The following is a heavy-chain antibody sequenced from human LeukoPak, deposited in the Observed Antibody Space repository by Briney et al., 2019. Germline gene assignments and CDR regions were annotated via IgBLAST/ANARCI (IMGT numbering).Heavy chain of an antibody. V-gene: IGHV4-4*07. Sequence: SETLSLTCTVSGGSISSYYWSWIRQPAGKGLEWIGRIYTSGSTNYNPSLKSRVTISVDTSKNQFSLKLSSVTAADTAVYYCARHDYVWGSYRYPNWFDPWGQGTLVTVSS. CDR1: GGSISSYY. J-gene: IGHJ5*02. D-gene: IGHD3-16*02. CDR2: IYTSGST. CDR3: ARHDYVWGSYRYPNWFDP.